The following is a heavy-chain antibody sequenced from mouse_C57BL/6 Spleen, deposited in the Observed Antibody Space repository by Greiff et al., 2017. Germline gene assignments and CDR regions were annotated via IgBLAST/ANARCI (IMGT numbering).Heavy chain of an antibody. D-gene: IGHD2-1*01. CDR2: ISYSGST. V-gene: IGHV3-8*01. CDR1: GYSITSDY. J-gene: IGHJ2*01. CDR3: ARRRGNYPFDY. Sequence: DVHLVESGPGLAEPSQTLSLTCSVTGYSITSDYWNWIRKFPGNKLEYMGYISYSGSTYYNPSPNSRISITRDTSKNQYYLQLNSVTTEDTATYYCARRRGNYPFDYWGQGTTLTVSS.